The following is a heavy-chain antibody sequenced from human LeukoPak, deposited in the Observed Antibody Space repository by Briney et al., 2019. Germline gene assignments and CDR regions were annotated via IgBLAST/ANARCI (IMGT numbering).Heavy chain of an antibody. CDR3: ARSRGGTTPYFDY. Sequence: SETLSLTCTVSGGSISSSSDYWGWIRQPPGKGLEWIGSIYYSGSTYYNPSLKSRVTISVDTSKNQFSLKLSSVTAADTAVYYCARSRGGTTPYFDYWGQGTLVTVSS. D-gene: IGHD2-15*01. J-gene: IGHJ4*02. CDR2: IYYSGST. CDR1: GGSISSSSDY. V-gene: IGHV4-39*07.